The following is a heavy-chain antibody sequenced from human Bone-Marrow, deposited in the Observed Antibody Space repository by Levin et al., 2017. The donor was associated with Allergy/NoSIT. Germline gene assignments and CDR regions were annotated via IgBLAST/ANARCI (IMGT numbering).Heavy chain of an antibody. CDR2: ISWNSGSI. Sequence: SLKISCAASGFTFDDYAMHWVRQAPGKGLEWVSGISWNSGSIVYADSVKGRFTISRDNAKNSLYLQMNSLRAEDTALYYCAKAHDGELAGGSDYWGQGTLVTVSS. CDR1: GFTFDDYA. J-gene: IGHJ4*02. V-gene: IGHV3-9*01. D-gene: IGHD4-17*01. CDR3: AKAHDGELAGGSDY.